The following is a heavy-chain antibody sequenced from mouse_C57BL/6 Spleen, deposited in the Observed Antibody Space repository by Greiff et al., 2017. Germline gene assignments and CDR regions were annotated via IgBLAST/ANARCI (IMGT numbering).Heavy chain of an antibody. CDR3: ANGSYENFDY. CDR2: IYPGDGDT. Sequence: VQLQQSGPELVKPGASVKISCKASGYAFSSSWMNWVKQRPGKGLEWIGRIYPGDGDTNYNGKFKGKATLTADKSSSTAYMQLSSLTSEDSAVYFCANGSYENFDYWGQGTTLIVSS. D-gene: IGHD2-3*01. J-gene: IGHJ2*01. CDR1: GYAFSSSW. V-gene: IGHV1-82*01.